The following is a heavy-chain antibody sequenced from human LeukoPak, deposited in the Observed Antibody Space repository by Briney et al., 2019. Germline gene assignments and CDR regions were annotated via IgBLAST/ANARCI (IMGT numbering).Heavy chain of an antibody. Sequence: GGSLRLSCAASGFTFSSYAMSWVRQAQGKGLEWVSAISGSGGSTYYADSVKGRFTISRDNSKNTLYLQMNSLRAEDTAVYYCAKTPTYYYDSSGQNWFDPWGQGTLVTVSS. V-gene: IGHV3-23*01. CDR1: GFTFSSYA. D-gene: IGHD3-22*01. J-gene: IGHJ5*02. CDR2: ISGSGGST. CDR3: AKTPTYYYDSSGQNWFDP.